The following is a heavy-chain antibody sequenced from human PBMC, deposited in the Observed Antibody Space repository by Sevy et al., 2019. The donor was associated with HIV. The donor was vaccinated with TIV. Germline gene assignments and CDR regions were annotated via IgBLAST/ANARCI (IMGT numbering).Heavy chain of an antibody. V-gene: IGHV3-30-3*01. CDR1: GFTFNSYA. CDR2: ISYDGSNK. CDR3: SRVESAWWSDY. D-gene: IGHD2-8*02. J-gene: IGHJ4*02. Sequence: GGSLRLSCAASGFTFNSYAMHWVRQAPGKGLEWVAVISYDGSNKHYADSVKGRFTISRDNSESTLFLQMNSPRAEDTAVYYCSRVESAWWSDYWGQGTLVTVSS.